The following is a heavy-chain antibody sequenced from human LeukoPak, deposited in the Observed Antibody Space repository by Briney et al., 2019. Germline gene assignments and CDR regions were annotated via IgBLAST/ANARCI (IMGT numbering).Heavy chain of an antibody. Sequence: SQTLSLTCTVSGGSMSSGDYYWSWIRQPPGKGLERIGYIYYSGSTYYNPSLKSRVTISVDTSKNQFSLKLSSVTAADTAVYYCARGMVRGKNPGPVWGQATLVTVSS. D-gene: IGHD3-10*01. CDR1: GGSMSSGDYY. CDR2: IYYSGST. V-gene: IGHV4-30-4*01. J-gene: IGHJ4*02. CDR3: ARGMVRGKNPGPV.